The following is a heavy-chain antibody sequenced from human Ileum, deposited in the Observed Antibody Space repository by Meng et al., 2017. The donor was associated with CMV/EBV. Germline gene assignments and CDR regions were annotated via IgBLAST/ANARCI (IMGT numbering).Heavy chain of an antibody. CDR2: IRYDGHNA. V-gene: IGHV3-33*03. CDR1: GFTFSSYS. J-gene: IGHJ4*02. Sequence: SCAASGFTFSSYSMNWVRQAPGKGLEWVGLIRYDGHNANNADSVKGRFTISRDNSKNTLFVQMNSLRAEDTAVYYCAKERRLGSTYYFDSSGYYFDHWGQGTLVTVSS. D-gene: IGHD3-22*01. CDR3: AKERRLGSTYYFDSSGYYFDH.